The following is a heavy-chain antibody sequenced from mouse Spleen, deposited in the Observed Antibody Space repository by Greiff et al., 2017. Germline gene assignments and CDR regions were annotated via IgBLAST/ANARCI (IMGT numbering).Heavy chain of an antibody. CDR1: GFNIKDYY. J-gene: IGHJ3*01. D-gene: IGHD2-14*01. Sequence: VQLQQSGAELVRSGASVKLSCTASGFNIKDYYMHWVKQRPEQGLEWIGWIDPENGDTEYAPKFQGKATMTADTSSNTAYLQLSSLTSEDTAVYYCNGYYRYDERAAYWGQGTLVTVSA. CDR2: IDPENGDT. CDR3: NGYYRYDERAAY. V-gene: IGHV14-4*02.